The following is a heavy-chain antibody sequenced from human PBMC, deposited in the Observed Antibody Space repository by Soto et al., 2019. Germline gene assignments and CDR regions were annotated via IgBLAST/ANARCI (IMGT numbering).Heavy chain of an antibody. CDR2: ISGSGETT. V-gene: IGHV3-23*01. CDR1: GFTFRSYA. D-gene: IGHD3-16*01. CDR3: AKDAAWGPRYLFDS. J-gene: IGHJ4*02. Sequence: EAQLLESGGGLVQPGGTLRLSCAASGFTFRSYAMTWVRQAPGKGLEWVSSISGSGETTYYADSVKGRFSISRDNSKDTLYLQINGLRAEDTAVYYCAKDAAWGPRYLFDSWGQGTLVTVSS.